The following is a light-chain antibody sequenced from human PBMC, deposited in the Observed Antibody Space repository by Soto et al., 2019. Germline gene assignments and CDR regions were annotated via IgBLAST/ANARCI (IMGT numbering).Light chain of an antibody. CDR1: KGFDSTY. CDR3: QQYDTSPPMYT. V-gene: IGKV3-20*01. J-gene: IGKJ2*01. CDR2: ATS. Sequence: EIVLTQSPGTLSLSPGERATLSCSANKGFDSTYLAWCQQKPDQSPRLLIYATSTRAAGIPDRFSGSGSGTDFTLTISRLEPDDVAVYYCQQYDTSPPMYTFGQGTKVDIK.